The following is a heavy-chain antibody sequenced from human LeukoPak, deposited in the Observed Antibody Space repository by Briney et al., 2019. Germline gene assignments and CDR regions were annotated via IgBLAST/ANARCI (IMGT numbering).Heavy chain of an antibody. J-gene: IGHJ4*02. Sequence: SETLSVTCTVSGGSMSSYFWSWIRQPPGKGLEWIGYIYYSGSTNYNPSLESRVTISVDTSKNQFSLKLSSVTAADTAVYYCARASSGYDWNYWGQGTLVTVSS. D-gene: IGHD5-12*01. V-gene: IGHV4-59*01. CDR1: GGSMSSYF. CDR2: IYYSGST. CDR3: ARASSGYDWNY.